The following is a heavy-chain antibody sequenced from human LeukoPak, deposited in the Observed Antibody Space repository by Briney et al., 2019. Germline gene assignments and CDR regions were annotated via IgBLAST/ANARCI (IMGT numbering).Heavy chain of an antibody. D-gene: IGHD5-18*01. CDR3: ARDPSRRYTYGYGDS. CDR2: IKQDGSEK. CDR1: GFTFSGYW. J-gene: IGHJ4*02. V-gene: IGHV3-7*01. Sequence: GGSLRLSCVASGFTFSGYWMNWVRQSPGKGLEWVANIKQDGSEKYYVDSVKGRLTISRDNARSSLYLKMNSLRAEDTGLYYCARDPSRRYTYGYGDSWGQGTLVIVSS.